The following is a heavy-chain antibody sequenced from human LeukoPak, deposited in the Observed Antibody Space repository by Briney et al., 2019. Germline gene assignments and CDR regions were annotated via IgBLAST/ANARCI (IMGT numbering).Heavy chain of an antibody. Sequence: RASVKVSCKASGYTFTSYGISWVRQAPGQGLEWMGWISAYNGNTNYAQKLQGRVTMTTDTSTSTAYMELRSLRSDDTAVYYCARDLRYSSSPRIHYFDYWGQGTLVTVSS. V-gene: IGHV1-18*01. CDR3: ARDLRYSSSPRIHYFDY. CDR2: ISAYNGNT. D-gene: IGHD6-6*01. CDR1: GYTFTSYG. J-gene: IGHJ4*02.